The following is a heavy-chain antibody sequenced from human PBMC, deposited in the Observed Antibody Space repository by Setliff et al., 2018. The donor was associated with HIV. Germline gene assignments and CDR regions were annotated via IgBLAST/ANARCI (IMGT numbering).Heavy chain of an antibody. Sequence: GASVKVSCKASGYTFTTYAIHWVRQAPGQRLEWMGWISAHNGRINYAQKFQGRVTMTTDRSTSTAYMELRSLRSDDTAVYYCARDVGRDGYCFDHWGQGTLVTVSS. J-gene: IGHJ4*02. V-gene: IGHV1-18*01. CDR1: GYTFTTYA. CDR2: ISAHNGRI. CDR3: ARDVGRDGYCFDH. D-gene: IGHD5-12*01.